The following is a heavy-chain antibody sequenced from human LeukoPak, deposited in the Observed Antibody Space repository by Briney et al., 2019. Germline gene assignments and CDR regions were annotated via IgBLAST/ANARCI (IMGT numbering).Heavy chain of an antibody. CDR2: LNPSGGST. CDR1: GYTFTGYY. CDR3: ARAGGRSWFDP. V-gene: IGHV1-2*02. J-gene: IGHJ5*02. Sequence: ASVKVSCKASGYTFTGYYMHWVRQAPGQGLEWMGILNPSGGSTNYAQKFQGRVTMTTDTSMSTAYMELSRLTSDDTAVYYCARAGGRSWFDPWGQGTLVTVSS.